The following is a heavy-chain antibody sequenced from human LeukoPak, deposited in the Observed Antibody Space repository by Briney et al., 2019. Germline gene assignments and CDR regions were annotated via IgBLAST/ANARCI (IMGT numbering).Heavy chain of an antibody. CDR2: IYYSGST. CDR1: GGSISSSSYY. J-gene: IGHJ5*02. D-gene: IGHD4-11*01. CDR3: ASSSTVPNWFDP. Sequence: SETLSLTCTASGGSISSSSYYWGWIRQPPGKGLEWIGSIYYSGSTYYNPSLKSRVTISVDTSKNQFSLKLSSVTAADTAVHYCASSSTVPNWFDPWGQGTLVTVSS. V-gene: IGHV4-39*01.